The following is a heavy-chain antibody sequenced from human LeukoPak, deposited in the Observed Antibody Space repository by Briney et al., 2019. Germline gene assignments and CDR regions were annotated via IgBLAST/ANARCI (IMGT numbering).Heavy chain of an antibody. V-gene: IGHV4-39*01. CDR1: GGSISSSSYY. D-gene: IGHD7-27*01. CDR3: ASRARLGHLDY. CDR2: IYYSGST. J-gene: IGHJ4*02. Sequence: PSETLSLTCTVSGGSISSSSYYWGWIRQPPGKGLEWIGSIYYSGSTYYNPSLKSRVTISVDTSKNQFSLKLSSVTAADTAVYYCASRARLGHLDYWGQGTLVTVSS.